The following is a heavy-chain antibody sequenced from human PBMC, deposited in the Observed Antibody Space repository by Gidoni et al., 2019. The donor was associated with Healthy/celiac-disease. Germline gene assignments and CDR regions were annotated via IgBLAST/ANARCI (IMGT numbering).Heavy chain of an antibody. Sequence: QVQLQESGPGLVKPSQTLSLTCTVSGGSISSGGYYWSWIRPHPGKGLAWIGYNYYRGSNYYNPSLKRRVTITVNTSKNQFSLKLGAVTSADTAGYYCARDQDERGEGFDPWGQGTLVTVSS. CDR1: GGSISSGGYY. CDR2: NYYRGSN. V-gene: IGHV4-31*03. J-gene: IGHJ5*02. CDR3: ARDQDERGEGFDP. D-gene: IGHD1-1*01.